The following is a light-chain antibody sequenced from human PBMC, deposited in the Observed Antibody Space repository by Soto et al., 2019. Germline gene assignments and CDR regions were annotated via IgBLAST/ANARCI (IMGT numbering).Light chain of an antibody. CDR1: SADVGFYNL. J-gene: IGLJ2*01. V-gene: IGLV2-23*01. CDR3: CSYAGSSTHVV. CDR2: EGT. Sequence: QSALTQPASVSGSPGQSITISCTGTSADVGFYNLVSWYQQHPDRAPKLMIYEGTKRPSGVSSRFSGSKSDTTASLTISGLQAEDEDEYYCCSYAGSSTHVVFGGGTKVTVL.